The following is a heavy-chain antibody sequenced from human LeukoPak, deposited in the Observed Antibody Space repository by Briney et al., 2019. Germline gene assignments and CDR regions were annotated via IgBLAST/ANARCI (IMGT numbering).Heavy chain of an antibody. V-gene: IGHV3-23*01. CDR2: ISGGGATT. Sequence: GRSLRPSCAASGFTFSSYAMSWVRQAPGKGLEWVSDISGGGATTFYADSVKGRFTISRDNSKNTLYLQLSSLRAEDTAVYYCAKSTGYSTTGRDFDSWGRGTLVTVSS. J-gene: IGHJ4*02. CDR1: GFTFSSYA. CDR3: AKSTGYSTTGRDFDS. D-gene: IGHD6-13*01.